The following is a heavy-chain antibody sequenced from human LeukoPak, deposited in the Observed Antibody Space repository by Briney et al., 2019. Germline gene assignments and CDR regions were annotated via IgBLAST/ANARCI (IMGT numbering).Heavy chain of an antibody. D-gene: IGHD6-19*01. Sequence: GGSLRLSCAAPGFTFSSYWMHWVRQAPGKGLVWVSRINSDGSSTSYADSVKGRFTISRDNAKNTLYLQMNSLRAEDTAVYYCARGSGFYYYYYYMDVWGKGTTVTVSS. CDR2: INSDGSST. J-gene: IGHJ6*03. CDR3: ARGSGFYYYYYYMDV. V-gene: IGHV3-74*01. CDR1: GFTFSSYW.